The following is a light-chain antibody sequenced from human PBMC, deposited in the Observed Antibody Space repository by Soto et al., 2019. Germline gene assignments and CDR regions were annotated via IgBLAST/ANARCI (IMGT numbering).Light chain of an antibody. CDR2: GSS. CDR1: QSVSATY. J-gene: IGKJ1*01. CDR3: QQYGSSPRA. Sequence: EVVLTQSPGTLSLSPGERATLSCSASQSVSATYIAWYQQKSGQAPRLLLYGSSSRATGVADRFSGSGSGTEFTLTIDRLEPEDFATYYCQQYGSSPRAFGQGTKVDI. V-gene: IGKV3-20*01.